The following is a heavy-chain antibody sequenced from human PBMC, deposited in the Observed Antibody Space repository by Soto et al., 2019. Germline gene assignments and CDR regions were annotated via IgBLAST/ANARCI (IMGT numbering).Heavy chain of an antibody. CDR2: ISGSGGTT. CDR1: GFTFSYYA. CDR3: AKGGAGSSLDY. V-gene: IGHV3-23*01. J-gene: IGHJ4*02. Sequence: EVQLLDSGGGLVQPGGSLRLSCAASGFTFSYYAMSWVRQAPGRGLEWVSGISGSGGTTYYADSVKGRFTISRDNSEKTLDMQRNSLRVEDTAVYYCAKGGAGSSLDYWGQGTLVTVSS. D-gene: IGHD6-13*01.